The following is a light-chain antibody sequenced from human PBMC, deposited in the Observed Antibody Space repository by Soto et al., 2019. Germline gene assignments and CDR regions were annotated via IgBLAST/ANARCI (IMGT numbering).Light chain of an antibody. CDR3: QQYNDWPPLT. Sequence: ETVMTQSPATLPVSPGERATLSCRASQSVSRNLAWYQHKAGQAPRLLIYGASTRATGIPVRFSGSGSGTEFTLTISSLQSEDFAVYYCQQYNDWPPLTFGGGTKVEIK. CDR1: QSVSRN. CDR2: GAS. V-gene: IGKV3-15*01. J-gene: IGKJ4*01.